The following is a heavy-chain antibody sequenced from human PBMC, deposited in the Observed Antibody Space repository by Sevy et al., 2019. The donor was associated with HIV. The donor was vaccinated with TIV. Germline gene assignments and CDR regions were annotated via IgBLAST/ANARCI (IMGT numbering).Heavy chain of an antibody. D-gene: IGHD2-15*01. Sequence: GGSLRLSCVTSGFTFSGYGMHWVRQAPGKGLEWVAFIWSDGTKTHYADSVKGGFTISRDNSKNNLYLQMNSLRVDDTAVYYCARAVGFCSGGRCNDYYFDMDVWGQGTTVTVSS. CDR3: ARAVGFCSGGRCNDYYFDMDV. CDR1: GFTFSGYG. CDR2: IWSDGTKT. J-gene: IGHJ6*02. V-gene: IGHV3-33*01.